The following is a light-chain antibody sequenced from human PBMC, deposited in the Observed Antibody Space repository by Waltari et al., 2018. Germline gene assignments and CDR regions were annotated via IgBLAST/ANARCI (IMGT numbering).Light chain of an antibody. J-gene: IGKJ1*01. Sequence: DVVMTQSPVSLPVTLGQPASISCRSRQSLLHSDGNTYLNWFHQRPGQPPRRLIYKVSNRDSGVPDRFSGSGSGTDFTLKISRVEAEDVGVYYCMQGTHWPPWTFGQGTKVEIK. CDR1: QSLLHSDGNTY. CDR2: KVS. V-gene: IGKV2-30*02. CDR3: MQGTHWPPWT.